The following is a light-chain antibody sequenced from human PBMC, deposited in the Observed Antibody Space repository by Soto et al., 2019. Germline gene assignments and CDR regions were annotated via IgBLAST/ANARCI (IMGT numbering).Light chain of an antibody. CDR1: SSDIGAYNY. CDR2: EVS. V-gene: IGLV2-8*01. Sequence: QSALTQPPSASGSPGQSVTISCTGTSSDIGAYNYVSWYQQHPGKAPKLIIYEVSQRPSGVPDRFSGSKSGNTASLTVFGLQLEDEADYYCSSFTGSDNPFGGGTQLTVL. J-gene: IGLJ2*01. CDR3: SSFTGSDNP.